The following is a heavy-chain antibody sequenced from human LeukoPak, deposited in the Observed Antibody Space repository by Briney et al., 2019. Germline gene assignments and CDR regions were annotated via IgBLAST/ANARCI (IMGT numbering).Heavy chain of an antibody. J-gene: IGHJ4*02. CDR3: ARLWGYCSGGSCYSTPY. D-gene: IGHD2-15*01. CDR2: ISRSGSTI. Sequence: PGGSLRLSCAASGFTFSTYSMNWVRQAPGKGLEWVSYISRSGSTIYYADSAKGRFTISRDNAKNSLYLQMNSLRDEDTAVYYCARLWGYCSGGSCYSTPYWGQGTLVTVSS. CDR1: GFTFSTYS. V-gene: IGHV3-48*02.